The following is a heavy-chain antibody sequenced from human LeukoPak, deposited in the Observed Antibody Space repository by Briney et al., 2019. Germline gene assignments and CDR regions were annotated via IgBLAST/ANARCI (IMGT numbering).Heavy chain of an antibody. Sequence: PGGSLRLSCAASGFTVSGNYMSWVRQAPGKGLEWVSVIYSGNSTYYADSVKGRFTISRDNSKNTLYLQMNSLRAEDTAVYYCARDYSTVTAILYYFDYWGQGTLVTVSS. CDR3: ARDYSTVTAILYYFDY. D-gene: IGHD2-21*02. J-gene: IGHJ4*02. CDR1: GFTVSGNY. V-gene: IGHV3-53*01. CDR2: IYSGNST.